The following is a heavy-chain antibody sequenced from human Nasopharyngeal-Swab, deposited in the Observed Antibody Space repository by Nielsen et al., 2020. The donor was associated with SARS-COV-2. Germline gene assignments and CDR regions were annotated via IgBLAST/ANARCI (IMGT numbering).Heavy chain of an antibody. CDR3: ARDAPAHYGSFY. Sequence: GGSLRLSCAASGFTFSSFGMHWVRQAPGKGLEWVAFIAHDASNEYYGDSGKGRFSISRDSSKNTLYLQMDSLRGEDTAVYYCARDAPAHYGSFYWGRGTLVTGSS. CDR2: IAHDASNE. J-gene: IGHJ4*02. V-gene: IGHV3-30*03. D-gene: IGHD4-17*01. CDR1: GFTFSSFG.